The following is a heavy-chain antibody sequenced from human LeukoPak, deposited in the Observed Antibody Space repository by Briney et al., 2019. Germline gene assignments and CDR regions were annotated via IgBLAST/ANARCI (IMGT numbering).Heavy chain of an antibody. CDR3: ARASAKSRGYYYGMDV. CDR2: ISSNGGST. Sequence: GGSLRLSCAASGFTFSDYAMHWVRQAPGKGLEYVSVISSNGGSTYYADSVKGRFTISRDNSKNTLYLQMNSLRAEDTAVYYCARASAKSRGYYYGMDVWGQGTTVTVSS. D-gene: IGHD6-25*01. J-gene: IGHJ6*02. V-gene: IGHV3-64*02. CDR1: GFTFSDYA.